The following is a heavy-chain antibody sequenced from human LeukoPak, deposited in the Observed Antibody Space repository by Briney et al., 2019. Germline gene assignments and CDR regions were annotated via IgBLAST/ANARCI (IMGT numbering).Heavy chain of an antibody. CDR3: ARNARIGAFDI. J-gene: IGHJ3*02. CDR2: ISSSSSTI. CDR1: GFTFSSYS. Sequence: GGSLRLSCAASGFTFSSYSMNWVRQAPGKGLEWVSYISSSSSTIYYADSVKGRFTISRDNAKNSLYLQMNSLRAEDTAVYYCARNARIGAFDIWGQGTMVTVSS. V-gene: IGHV3-48*01. D-gene: IGHD2-15*01.